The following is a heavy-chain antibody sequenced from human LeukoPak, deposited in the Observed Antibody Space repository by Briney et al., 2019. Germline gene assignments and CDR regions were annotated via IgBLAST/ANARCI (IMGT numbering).Heavy chain of an antibody. J-gene: IGHJ3*02. Sequence: GGSLRLFCTASGFTFSPYAMMWVRQAPGKGPEWVSDIRGGGTNEFYADSGKGRFRIYRDNSKDTLFLQMTSLRAEDRSVYYCARDPNGDYIGAFDMWGPGTMVTVSS. CDR2: IRGGGTNE. D-gene: IGHD4-17*01. V-gene: IGHV3-23*01. CDR3: ARDPNGDYIGAFDM. CDR1: GFTFSPYA.